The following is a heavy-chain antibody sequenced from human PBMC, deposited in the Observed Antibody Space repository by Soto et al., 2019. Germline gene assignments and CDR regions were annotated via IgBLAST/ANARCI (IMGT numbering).Heavy chain of an antibody. D-gene: IGHD3-22*01. CDR2: INPNSGGT. CDR3: ARGSGYYDSSGYFYSDY. V-gene: IGHV1-2*04. J-gene: IGHJ4*02. Sequence: GASVKVSCKASGYTFTSYYIHWVRQAPGQGLEWMGWINPNSGGTNYAQKFQGWVIMTRDTSISTAYMELSRLRSDDTALYYCARGSGYYDSSGYFYSDYWGQGTLVTVSS. CDR1: GYTFTSYY.